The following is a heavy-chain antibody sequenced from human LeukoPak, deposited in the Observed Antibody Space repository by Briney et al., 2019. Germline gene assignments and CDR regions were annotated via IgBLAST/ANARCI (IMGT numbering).Heavy chain of an antibody. CDR1: GFTFSSYA. CDR3: AKTGQQLEPRPYYYGMDV. Sequence: PGGSLRLSSAASGFTFSSYAMSWVRQAPGKGLEWVSAISGSGGSTYYADSVKGRFTISRDNSKNTLYLQMNSLRAEDTAVYYCAKTGQQLEPRPYYYGMDVWGQGTTVTVSS. J-gene: IGHJ6*02. V-gene: IGHV3-23*01. D-gene: IGHD6-13*01. CDR2: ISGSGGST.